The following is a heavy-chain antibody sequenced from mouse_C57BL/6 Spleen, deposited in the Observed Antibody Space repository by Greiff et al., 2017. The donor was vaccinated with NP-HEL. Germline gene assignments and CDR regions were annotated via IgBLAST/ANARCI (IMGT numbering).Heavy chain of an antibody. CDR1: GFNIKDDY. J-gene: IGHJ3*01. D-gene: IGHD1-1*01. Sequence: VQLQQSGAELVRPGASVKLSCTASGFNIKDDYMHWVKQRPEQGLEWIGWIDPENGDTEYASKFQGKATITADTSSNTAYLQLSSLTSEDTAVYYCTRGAYGSSSWFAYWGQGTLVTVSA. V-gene: IGHV14-4*01. CDR3: TRGAYGSSSWFAY. CDR2: IDPENGDT.